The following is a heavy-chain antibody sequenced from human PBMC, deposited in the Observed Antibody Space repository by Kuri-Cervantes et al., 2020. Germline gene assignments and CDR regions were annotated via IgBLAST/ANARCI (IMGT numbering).Heavy chain of an antibody. Sequence: GGSLRLSCAASGFTFSSYAMYWVRQAPGKGLEWVAAISNDGSNKSYADSVKGRFTISRDNAKNSLYLQMNSLRAEDTAVYYCARAPSITMVQGVIMPTDYWGQGTLVTVSS. D-gene: IGHD3-10*01. V-gene: IGHV3-30*07. CDR1: GFTFSSYA. CDR3: ARAPSITMVQGVIMPTDY. CDR2: ISNDGSNK. J-gene: IGHJ4*02.